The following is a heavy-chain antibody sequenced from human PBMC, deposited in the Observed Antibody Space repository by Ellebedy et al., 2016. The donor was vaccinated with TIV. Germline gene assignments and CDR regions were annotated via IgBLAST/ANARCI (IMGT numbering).Heavy chain of an antibody. CDR1: GGSIRSSSYS. V-gene: IGHV4-61*05. CDR2: IYESEST. CDR3: ARHVPATATSFDY. Sequence: MPSETLSLTCTVSGGSIRSSSYSWNWIRQPPGKGLEWIGLIYESESTNYNPSLKSRVTISVDTSKNQFSLKLTSVTAADTAVYYCARHVPATATSFDYWGQGTLVTVSS. D-gene: IGHD2-15*01. J-gene: IGHJ4*02.